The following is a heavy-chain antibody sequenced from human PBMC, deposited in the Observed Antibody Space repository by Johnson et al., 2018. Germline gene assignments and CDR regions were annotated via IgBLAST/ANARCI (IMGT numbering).Heavy chain of an antibody. V-gene: IGHV3-49*03. J-gene: IGHJ1*01. D-gene: IGHD2-21*02. Sequence: EVQLVESGGGLVQPGRSLRLSCTASGFTFGDYAMSWFRQAPGKGPEWVGFIRSKAYGGTTEYAASVKGRFTISRDDSKSIAYLQMNSLKTEDTAVYYCTKTCGGDCYYFQHWGQGTLVTVSS. CDR3: TKTCGGDCYYFQH. CDR2: IRSKAYGGTT. CDR1: GFTFGDYA.